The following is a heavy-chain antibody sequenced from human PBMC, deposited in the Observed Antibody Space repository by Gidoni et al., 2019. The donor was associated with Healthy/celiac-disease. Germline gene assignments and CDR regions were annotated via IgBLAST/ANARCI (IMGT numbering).Heavy chain of an antibody. CDR2: IYTSGST. V-gene: IGHV4-61*02. D-gene: IGHD2-2*01. CDR3: AREPDIVVVPAANWFDP. Sequence: QVQLQESGPGLVKPSQTLSLTCTVSGGAISSGSYYWSWIRQPAGKGLEWIGRIYTSGSTNYNPSLKSRVTISVDTSKNQFSLKLSSVTAADTAVYYCAREPDIVVVPAANWFDPWGQGTLVTVSS. J-gene: IGHJ5*02. CDR1: GGAISSGSYY.